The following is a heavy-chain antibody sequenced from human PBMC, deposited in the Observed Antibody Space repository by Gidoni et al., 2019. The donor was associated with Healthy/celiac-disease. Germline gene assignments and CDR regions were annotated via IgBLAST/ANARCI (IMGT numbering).Heavy chain of an antibody. Sequence: SGFTFSSYGMHWVRQAPGKGLEWVAIISYDGSKKYYADSVKGRFTISRDNSKNTLYLQMNSLRAEDTAVYYCAKVTAANNLYYYYYMDVWGKGTTVTVSS. CDR3: AKVTAANNLYYYYYMDV. CDR2: ISYDGSKK. CDR1: GFTFSSYG. V-gene: IGHV3-30*18. J-gene: IGHJ6*03. D-gene: IGHD6-13*01.